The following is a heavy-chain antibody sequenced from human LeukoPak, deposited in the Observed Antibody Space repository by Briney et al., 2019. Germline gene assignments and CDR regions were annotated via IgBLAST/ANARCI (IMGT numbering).Heavy chain of an antibody. D-gene: IGHD2-21*02. CDR1: GFTFNAFG. Sequence: GGSLRLSCAASGFTFNAFGMNWFRQAPGKGLEWVSYIGTTSGAIYYADSVKGRFTTSRDSAKNSLYLQMNSLRAEDTAVCYCARFRTWGDKAFDYWGQGTLVTVSS. CDR2: IGTTSGAI. CDR3: ARFRTWGDKAFDY. V-gene: IGHV3-48*01. J-gene: IGHJ4*02.